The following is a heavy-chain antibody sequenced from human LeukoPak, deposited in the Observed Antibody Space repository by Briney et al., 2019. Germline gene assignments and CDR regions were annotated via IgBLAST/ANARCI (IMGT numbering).Heavy chain of an antibody. D-gene: IGHD1-26*01. CDR1: GYTFTSYG. V-gene: IGHV1-18*01. CDR3: ARDSIVGALHWFDP. J-gene: IGHJ5*02. CDR2: ISAYNGNT. Sequence: ASVKVSCKASGYTFTSYGIRWVRQAPGQGLEWMGWISAYNGNTNYAQKLQGRVTMTTDTSTSTAYMELRSLRSDDTAVYYCARDSIVGALHWFDPWGQGTLVTVSS.